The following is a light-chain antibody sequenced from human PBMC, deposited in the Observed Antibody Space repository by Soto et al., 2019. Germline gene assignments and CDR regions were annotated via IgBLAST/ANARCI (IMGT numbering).Light chain of an antibody. CDR3: LQDYSYPYT. Sequence: AIQMTQSPSSLSASVGDRVTITCRASQDIRNDLGWYQHKPGKAPKLLIYSTSSLQTGVPSRFRGSGSGKDYTLTISSLQPEDFATYYCLQDYSYPYTFGQGTKLEIK. J-gene: IGKJ2*01. V-gene: IGKV1-6*01. CDR2: STS. CDR1: QDIRND.